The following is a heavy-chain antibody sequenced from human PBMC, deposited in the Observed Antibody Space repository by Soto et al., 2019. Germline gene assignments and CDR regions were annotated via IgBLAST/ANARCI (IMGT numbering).Heavy chain of an antibody. Sequence: QVQLVQSGAEVKKPGASVKVSCKASGYTFTSYGISWVRQAPGQGLEWMGWISPYNGNTNYAQKLQGRVTMTTDTSTSTAYMELRRLRSDDTAFYYCARAVDYYDSSGYYTHEYFQHWGQGTLVTVSS. V-gene: IGHV1-18*01. CDR1: GYTFTSYG. CDR3: ARAVDYYDSSGYYTHEYFQH. J-gene: IGHJ1*01. CDR2: ISPYNGNT. D-gene: IGHD3-22*01.